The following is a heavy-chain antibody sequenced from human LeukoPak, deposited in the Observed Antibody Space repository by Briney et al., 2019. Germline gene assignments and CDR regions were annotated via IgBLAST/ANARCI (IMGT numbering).Heavy chain of an antibody. J-gene: IGHJ4*02. CDR2: IYYSGST. Sequence: SETLSLTCTVSGGSISSGGYYWSWIRQHPGKGLEWIGYIYYSGSTYYNPSLKSRVTISVDTSKNQFSLKLSSVTAADTAVYYRARVSPRGSVDYWGQGTLVTVSS. D-gene: IGHD3-10*01. CDR3: ARVSPRGSVDY. V-gene: IGHV4-31*03. CDR1: GGSISSGGYY.